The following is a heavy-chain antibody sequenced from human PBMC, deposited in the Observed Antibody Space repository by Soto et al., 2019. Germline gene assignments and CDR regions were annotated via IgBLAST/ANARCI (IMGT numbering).Heavy chain of an antibody. V-gene: IGHV1-69*13. CDR1: GGTFSSYA. Sequence: SVKVSCKASGGTFSSYAISWVRQAPGQGLEWMGGIIPIFGTANYAQKFQGRVTITADESTSTAYMELSSLRSEDTAVYYCARDGKGEYYYGSGSPNYYYYGMDVWGQGTTVTVSS. J-gene: IGHJ6*02. D-gene: IGHD3-10*01. CDR3: ARDGKGEYYYGSGSPNYYYYGMDV. CDR2: IIPIFGTA.